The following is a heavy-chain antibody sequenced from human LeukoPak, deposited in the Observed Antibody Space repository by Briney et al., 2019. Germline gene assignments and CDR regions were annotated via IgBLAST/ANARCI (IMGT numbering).Heavy chain of an antibody. V-gene: IGHV4-39*01. Sequence: SETLSLTCTVSGGSISSGSHYWGWIRQPPGKGPEWIGTVYYSGSTYYNPSLKSRVTISVDTSKNQFSLRLSSVTAADTAVYYCARNSSSSPWFDPWGQGTPVTVSS. J-gene: IGHJ5*02. D-gene: IGHD6-6*01. CDR2: VYYSGST. CDR1: GGSISSGSHY. CDR3: ARNSSSSPWFDP.